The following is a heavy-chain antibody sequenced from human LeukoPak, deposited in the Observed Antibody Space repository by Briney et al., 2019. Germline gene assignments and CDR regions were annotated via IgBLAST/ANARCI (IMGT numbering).Heavy chain of an antibody. V-gene: IGHV4-61*01. D-gene: IGHD3-10*01. J-gene: IGHJ4*02. CDR1: GGSFSSGSYY. CDR3: ATMVRGVILFDY. CDR2: IYYSGST. Sequence: SETLSLTCTVSGGSFSSGSYYWSWLRQPPGKGLEWIGYIYYSGSTNYNPSLKSRVTISVDTSKNQFSLKLSSVTAADTVVYYCATMVRGVILFDYWGQGTLVTVSS.